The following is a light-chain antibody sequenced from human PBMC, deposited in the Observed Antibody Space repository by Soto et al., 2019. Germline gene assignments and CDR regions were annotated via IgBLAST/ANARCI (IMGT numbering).Light chain of an antibody. CDR1: QYIGSN. CDR2: GAS. Sequence: EIVLTQSPGTLSVSRGETATLSCRASQYIGSNLAWYQQKPGQAPGLLIYGASTRATGIPARFSGFGSGTEFTLTISSLQSEDFAVYYCEQYNNWPITFGQGTKVDIK. J-gene: IGKJ1*01. V-gene: IGKV3-15*01. CDR3: EQYNNWPIT.